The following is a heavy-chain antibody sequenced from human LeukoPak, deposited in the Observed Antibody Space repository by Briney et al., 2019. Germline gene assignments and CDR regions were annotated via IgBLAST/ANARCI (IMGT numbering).Heavy chain of an antibody. D-gene: IGHD3-22*01. V-gene: IGHV4-34*01. CDR1: SESFSGYF. CDR3: ARESTHYYDSSGYTIGFDY. Sequence: SETLSLTCAIYSESFSGYFWSWIRQPPGKGLEWIGSIYHSGSTYYNPSLKSRVTISVDTSKNQFSLKLSSVTAADTAVYYCARESTHYYDSSGYTIGFDYWGQGTLVTVSS. CDR2: IYHSGST. J-gene: IGHJ4*02.